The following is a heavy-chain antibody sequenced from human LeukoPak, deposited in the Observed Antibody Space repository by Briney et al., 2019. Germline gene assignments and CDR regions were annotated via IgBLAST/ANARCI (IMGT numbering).Heavy chain of an antibody. D-gene: IGHD6-13*01. Sequence: PSETLSLTCTVSGGSISSYYWSWIRQPPGKGLEWIGRIYTSGSTNYNPSLKSRVTISVDTSKNQFSLKLSSVTAADTAVYYCAREPLDGSSWYLNDAFDIWGQGTMVTVSS. CDR1: GGSISSYY. CDR2: IYTSGST. V-gene: IGHV4-4*07. J-gene: IGHJ3*02. CDR3: AREPLDGSSWYLNDAFDI.